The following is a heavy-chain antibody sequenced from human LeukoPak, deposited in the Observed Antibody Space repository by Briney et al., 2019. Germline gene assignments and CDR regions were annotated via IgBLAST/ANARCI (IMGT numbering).Heavy chain of an antibody. J-gene: IGHJ1*01. CDR2: IYYSGST. D-gene: IGHD3-3*01. CDR3: ASTNYDFWSGYSGDFQH. Sequence: SETLSLTCTVSDGSISSYYWSWIRQPPGKGLEWIGYIYYSGSTNYNPSLKSRVTISVDTSKNQFSLKLSSVTAADTAVYYCASTNYDFWSGYSGDFQHWGQGTLVTVSS. V-gene: IGHV4-59*01. CDR1: DGSISSYY.